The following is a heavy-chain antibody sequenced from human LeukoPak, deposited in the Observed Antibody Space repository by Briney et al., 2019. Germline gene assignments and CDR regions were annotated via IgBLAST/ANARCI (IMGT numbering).Heavy chain of an antibody. CDR3: TREGTRCRQDDY. D-gene: IGHD2-2*01. CDR1: GLAFITPG. J-gene: IGHJ4*02. V-gene: IGHV3-30*02. Sequence: GGSLRLSCAASGLAFITPGVPWVRQAPGTGLEWVAFMQFEGSFKLYADSVKDRFTVSRDTSKNTLYLQMTSLRAEDTAVYYGTREGTRCRQDDYWGQGTQVTVSS. CDR2: MQFEGSFK.